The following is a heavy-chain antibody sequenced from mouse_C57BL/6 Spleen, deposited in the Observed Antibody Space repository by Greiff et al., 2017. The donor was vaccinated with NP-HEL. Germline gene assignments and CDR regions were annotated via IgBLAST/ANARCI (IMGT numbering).Heavy chain of an antibody. CDR2: INPNNGGT. CDR3: ARSPSDYGSSYAWFAY. J-gene: IGHJ3*01. CDR1: GYTFTDYY. V-gene: IGHV1-26*01. Sequence: VQLQQSGPELVKPGASVKISCKASGYTFTDYYMNWVKQSHGKSLEWIGDINPNNGGTSYNQKFKGKATLTVDKSSSTAYMELRSLTSEDSAVYYSARSPSDYGSSYAWFAYWGQGTLVTVSA. D-gene: IGHD1-1*01.